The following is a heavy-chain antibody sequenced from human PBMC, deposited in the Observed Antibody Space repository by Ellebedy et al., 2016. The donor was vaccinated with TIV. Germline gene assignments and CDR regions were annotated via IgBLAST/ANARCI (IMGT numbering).Heavy chain of an antibody. Sequence: GGSLRLSCVVSGFSFSDHYMNWIPQTPGKGLEWLSYISGSSVDTNYADSVKGRFTISRDNAKNSLYLQMNSLRAEDTAVYYCVRTARIADYWGQGTLVTVSS. CDR1: GFSFSDHY. V-gene: IGHV3-11*06. J-gene: IGHJ4*02. CDR2: ISGSSVDT. D-gene: IGHD2-21*02. CDR3: VRTARIADY.